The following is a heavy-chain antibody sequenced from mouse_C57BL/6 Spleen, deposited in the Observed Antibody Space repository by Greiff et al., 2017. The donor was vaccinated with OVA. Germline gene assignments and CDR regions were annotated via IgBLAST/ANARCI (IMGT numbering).Heavy chain of an antibody. V-gene: IGHV1-26*01. CDR2: INPNNGGT. CDR3: ARSATMITRLFFDY. Sequence: VQLQQSGPELVKPGASVKISCKASGYTFTDYYMNWVKQSHGKSLEWIGDINPNNGGTSYNQKFKGKATLTVDKSSSTAYMELRSLTSEDSAVYYCARSATMITRLFFDYWGQGTTLTVSS. CDR1: GYTFTDYY. D-gene: IGHD2-4*01. J-gene: IGHJ2*01.